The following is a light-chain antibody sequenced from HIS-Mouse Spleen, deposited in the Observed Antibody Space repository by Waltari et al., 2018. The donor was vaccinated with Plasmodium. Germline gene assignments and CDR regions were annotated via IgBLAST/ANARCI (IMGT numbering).Light chain of an antibody. J-gene: IGKJ2*01. CDR1: TSVSSSY. CDR2: GAS. CDR3: QQYGSSPYT. V-gene: IGKV3-20*01. Sequence: EIVLTQSPGTLSLSPGERATLSCRASTSVSSSYLAWYQQKPGQAPRLLIYGASSRATGNPNRFSGSVPGTDFTLTISRLEPEDFAVYYCQQYGSSPYTFGQGTKLEIK.